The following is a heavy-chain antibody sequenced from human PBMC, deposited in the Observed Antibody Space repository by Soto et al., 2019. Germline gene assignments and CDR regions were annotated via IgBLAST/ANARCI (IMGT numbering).Heavy chain of an antibody. CDR3: ARNYDILTGYHNFDY. Sequence: PGGSLRLSCADSGFTFSSYSMNWVRQTPGKGLEWVSYISSGSGTIYYADSVKGRFTISRDNAKNSLYLQMNSLRAEDTAVYYCARNYDILTGYHNFDYWGQGTLVTVSS. V-gene: IGHV3-48*01. CDR1: GFTFSSYS. J-gene: IGHJ4*02. CDR2: ISSGSGTI. D-gene: IGHD3-9*01.